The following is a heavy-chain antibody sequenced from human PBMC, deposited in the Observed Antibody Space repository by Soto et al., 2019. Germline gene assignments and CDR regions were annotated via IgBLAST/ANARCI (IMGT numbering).Heavy chain of an antibody. V-gene: IGHV1-69*13. CDR2: IIPIFGTA. J-gene: IGHJ5*02. Sequence: SVKVSCKASGGTFSSYAISWVRQAPGQGLEWMGGIIPIFGTANYAQKFQGRVTITADESTSTAYMELSSLRSEDTAVYYCARPDNYDSSGYYYTWGQGTLVTVSS. D-gene: IGHD3-22*01. CDR3: ARPDNYDSSGYYYT. CDR1: GGTFSSYA.